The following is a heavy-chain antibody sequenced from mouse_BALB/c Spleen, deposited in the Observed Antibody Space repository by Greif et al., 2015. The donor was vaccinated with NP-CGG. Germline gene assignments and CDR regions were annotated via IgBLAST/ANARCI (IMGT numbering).Heavy chain of an antibody. V-gene: IGHV5-6-5*01. CDR3: ARGDDYDTGVFDY. J-gene: IGHJ2*01. CDR2: ISSGGST. Sequence: EVKLVESGGGLVKPGGSLKLSCAASGFTFSSYAMSWVRQTPEKRLEWVASISSGGSTYHPDSVKGRFTISRDNARNILYLQMSSLRSEDTAMYYCARGDDYDTGVFDYWGQGTTLTVSS. D-gene: IGHD2-4*01. CDR1: GFTFSSYA.